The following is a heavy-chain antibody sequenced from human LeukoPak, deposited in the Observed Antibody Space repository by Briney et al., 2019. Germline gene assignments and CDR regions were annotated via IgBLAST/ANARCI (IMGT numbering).Heavy chain of an antibody. CDR1: GGSLSSYY. CDR3: ARGLGFLEWSLDY. J-gene: IGHJ4*02. V-gene: IGHV4-59*01. CDR2: IYYSGST. D-gene: IGHD3-3*01. Sequence: SETLSLTCTVSGGSLSSYYWSWIRQPPGKGLEWIGYIYYSGSTNYNPSLKSRVTIPVDTSKNQFSLKLSSVTAADTAVYYCARGLGFLEWSLDYWGQGTLVTVSS.